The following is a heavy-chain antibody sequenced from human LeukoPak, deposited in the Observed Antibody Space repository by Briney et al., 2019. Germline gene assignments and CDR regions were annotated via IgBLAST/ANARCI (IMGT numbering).Heavy chain of an antibody. Sequence: SVKVSCKASGGTFSSYAISWVRQAPGQGLEWMGGIIPIFGTANYAQKFQGRVTITADESTSTAYMELSSLRSENTAVYYCARDLLVSSSYYYGMDVWGQGTTVTVSS. CDR3: ARDLLVSSSYYYGMDV. V-gene: IGHV1-69*13. J-gene: IGHJ6*02. D-gene: IGHD6-6*01. CDR2: IIPIFGTA. CDR1: GGTFSSYA.